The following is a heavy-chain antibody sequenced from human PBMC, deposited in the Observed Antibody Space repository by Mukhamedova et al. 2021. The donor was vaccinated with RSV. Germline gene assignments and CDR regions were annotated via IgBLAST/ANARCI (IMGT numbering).Heavy chain of an antibody. V-gene: IGHV3-48*03. D-gene: IGHD3-22*01. CDR3: ARVVIIDYYYGMDF. Sequence: AEYMGGRFTIPRDNAKNSLYLQMNSLRAEDTAVYYCARVVIIDYYYGMDFGGQGTTVTVSS. J-gene: IGHJ6*02.